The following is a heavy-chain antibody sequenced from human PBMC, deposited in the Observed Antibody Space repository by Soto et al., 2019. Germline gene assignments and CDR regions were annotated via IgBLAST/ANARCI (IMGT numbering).Heavy chain of an antibody. D-gene: IGHD2-15*01. Sequence: EVHLVESGGGLVQPGGSLRLSCVASGFTFSNYWMNWVRQVPGKGLLWVSRINYNGSSIRYADSVKGRFTISRDNAKNTMYLQMDSLRVEDTAVYYCARDEGYGLGYWGQGTLVTVSS. V-gene: IGHV3-74*01. CDR1: GFTFSNYW. CDR2: INYNGSSI. J-gene: IGHJ4*02. CDR3: ARDEGYGLGY.